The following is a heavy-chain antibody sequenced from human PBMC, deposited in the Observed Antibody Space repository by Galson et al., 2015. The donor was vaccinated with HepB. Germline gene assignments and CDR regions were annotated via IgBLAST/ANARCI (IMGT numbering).Heavy chain of an antibody. CDR2: INAGNGNT. CDR3: ARDRPDLGIDGWFDP. J-gene: IGHJ5*02. CDR1: GYTFTSYA. D-gene: IGHD3-16*01. V-gene: IGHV1-3*01. Sequence: SVKVSCKASGYTFTSYAMHWVRQAPGQRLEWMGWINAGNGNTKYSQKFQGRVTITRDTSASTAYMELSSLRSEDTAVYYCARDRPDLGIDGWFDPWGQGTLVTVSS.